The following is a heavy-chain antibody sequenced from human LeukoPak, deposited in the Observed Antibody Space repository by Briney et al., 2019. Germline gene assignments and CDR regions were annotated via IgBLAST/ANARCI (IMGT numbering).Heavy chain of an antibody. V-gene: IGHV3-7*01. Sequence: PGGSLRLSCAASGFTFSSYWMSWVRQAPGKGLEWVANIKQDGSEKYYVDSVKGRFAISRDNAKNSLYLQMNSLRAEDTAVCYCARSKVAIKAYCGGDCSWFDPWGQGTLVTVSS. CDR2: IKQDGSEK. CDR1: GFTFSSYW. D-gene: IGHD2-21*02. J-gene: IGHJ5*02. CDR3: ARSKVAIKAYCGGDCSWFDP.